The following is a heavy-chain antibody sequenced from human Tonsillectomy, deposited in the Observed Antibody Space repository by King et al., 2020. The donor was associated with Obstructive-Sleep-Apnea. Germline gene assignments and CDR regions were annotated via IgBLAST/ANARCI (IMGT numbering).Heavy chain of an antibody. Sequence: VQLQQWGAGLLKPSETLSLTCAVYGGSFSGYYWSWIRQPPGKGLEWIGEINHSGSTNYNPSLKSRVTIALDTSKNHFSLERSFVTAADTAVYYCARGGWGSSWPFDYWGQGTLVTVSS. CDR3: ARGGWGSSWPFDY. J-gene: IGHJ4*02. CDR2: INHSGST. D-gene: IGHD6-13*01. CDR1: GGSFSGYY. V-gene: IGHV4-34*01.